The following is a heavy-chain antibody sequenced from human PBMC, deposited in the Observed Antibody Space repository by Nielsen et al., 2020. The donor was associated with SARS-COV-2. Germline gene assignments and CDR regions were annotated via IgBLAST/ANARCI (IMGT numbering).Heavy chain of an antibody. D-gene: IGHD5-24*01. CDR1: GYSFTSYW. CDR3: ARPRDGYNRPYFDY. V-gene: IGHV5-51*01. Sequence: KVSCKGSGYSFTSYWIGWVRQMPGKGLERMGIIYPGDSDTRYSPSFQGQVTISADKSISTAYLQWSSLKASDTAMYYCARPRDGYNRPYFDYWGQGTLVTVSS. CDR2: IYPGDSDT. J-gene: IGHJ4*02.